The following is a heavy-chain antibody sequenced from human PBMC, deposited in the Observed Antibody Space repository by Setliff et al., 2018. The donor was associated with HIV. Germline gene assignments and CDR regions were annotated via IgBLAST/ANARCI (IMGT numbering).Heavy chain of an antibody. V-gene: IGHV1-69*13. CDR3: ARAGMEPYYYYYYMDV. Sequence: SVKVSCKASGGTFSSYAISWVRQAPGQGLEWMGGIIPIFGTANYAQKFQGRVTITADESTSTAYMELSSLRSEDTAVYCCARAGMEPYYYYYYMDVWGKGTTVTVSS. CDR2: IIPIFGTA. CDR1: GGTFSSYA. D-gene: IGHD1-1*01. J-gene: IGHJ6*03.